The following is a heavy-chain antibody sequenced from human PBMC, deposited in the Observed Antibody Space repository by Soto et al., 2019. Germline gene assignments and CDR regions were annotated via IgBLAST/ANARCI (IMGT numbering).Heavy chain of an antibody. V-gene: IGHV4-34*01. CDR2: INHSGST. Sequence: QVQLQQWGAGLLKPSETLSLTCALYGGSFSGYYWSWIRQPPGKGLEWIGEINHSGSTNYNPSLKSRVTMSVDTANNQLSLKLSSLTAADTAVYYCARNGGRVVEVAGAYFDYWGQGTLVTVSS. CDR1: GGSFSGYY. D-gene: IGHD2-15*01. CDR3: ARNGGRVVEVAGAYFDY. J-gene: IGHJ4*02.